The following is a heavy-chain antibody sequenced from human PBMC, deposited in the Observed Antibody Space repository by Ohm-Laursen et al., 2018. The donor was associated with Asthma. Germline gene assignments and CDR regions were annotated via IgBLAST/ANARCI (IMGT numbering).Heavy chain of an antibody. Sequence: SLRLSCAASGFTFRSYAMHWVRQAPGKGLEWVAVGGSYFDGGLKYYADSVNGRFTVSRDDSKNTLYLQMNSLRPDDTAVYYCAREIRILLWFRDNWFDPWGQGTLVTVSS. V-gene: IGHV3-30-3*01. CDR1: GFTFRSYA. J-gene: IGHJ5*02. CDR3: AREIRILLWFRDNWFDP. D-gene: IGHD3-10*01. CDR2: GGSYFDGGLK.